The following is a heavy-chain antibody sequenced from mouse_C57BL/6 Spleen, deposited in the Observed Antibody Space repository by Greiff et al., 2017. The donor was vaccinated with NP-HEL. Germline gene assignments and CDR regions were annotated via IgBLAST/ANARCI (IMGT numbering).Heavy chain of an antibody. CDR3: ASIGGAYDYDGETDY. V-gene: IGHV1-81*01. CDR2: IYPRSGNT. CDR1: GYTFTSYG. J-gene: IGHJ2*01. D-gene: IGHD2-4*01. Sequence: QVQLQQSGAELARPGASVKLSCKASGYTFTSYGISWVKQRTGQGLEWIGEIYPRSGNTYYNEKFKGKATLTADKSSSTAYMELRSLTSEDSAVYFCASIGGAYDYDGETDYWGQGTTLTVSS.